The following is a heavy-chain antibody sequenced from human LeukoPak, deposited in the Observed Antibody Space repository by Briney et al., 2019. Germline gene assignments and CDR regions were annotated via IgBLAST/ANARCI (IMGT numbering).Heavy chain of an antibody. CDR1: GFTFSSYA. CDR3: AKDLKADGYNHYYFGY. V-gene: IGHV3-23*01. Sequence: GGSLRLSCAASGFTFSSYAMSWVRQAPGKGLEWVSAISGSGGSTYYADSVQGRFTISRDNSKNTLYLQMNSLRAEDTAIYYCAKDLKADGYNHYYFGYWGQGTLVTVSS. CDR2: ISGSGGST. J-gene: IGHJ4*02. D-gene: IGHD5-24*01.